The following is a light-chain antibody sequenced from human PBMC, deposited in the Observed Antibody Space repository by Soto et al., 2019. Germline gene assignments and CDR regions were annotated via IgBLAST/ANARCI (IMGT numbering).Light chain of an antibody. V-gene: IGKV3-20*01. CDR1: QSVSSNY. CDR2: GAS. Sequence: EIVLTQSPGTLSLSPGERATLSCRASQSVSSNYLAWYQQKPGQAPRLLIFGASSRASGIPDRFSGSGSGTNFPLTNGRLEPEDFAVYYCQQYGRSPATFGQGTKVEIK. J-gene: IGKJ1*01. CDR3: QQYGRSPAT.